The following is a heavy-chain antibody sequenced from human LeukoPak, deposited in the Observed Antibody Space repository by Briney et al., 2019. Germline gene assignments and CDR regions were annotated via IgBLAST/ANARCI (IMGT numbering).Heavy chain of an antibody. Sequence: SETLSLTCTVSGGSISSSSYYWGWIRQPPGKRLEWIGSIYYSGSTYYNPSLKSRVTISVDTSKNQFSLKLSSVTAADTAVYYCAREISKLLWFGELFVKYDAFDIWGQGTMVTVSS. V-gene: IGHV4-39*01. CDR2: IYYSGST. CDR1: GGSISSSSYY. D-gene: IGHD3-10*01. CDR3: AREISKLLWFGELFVKYDAFDI. J-gene: IGHJ3*02.